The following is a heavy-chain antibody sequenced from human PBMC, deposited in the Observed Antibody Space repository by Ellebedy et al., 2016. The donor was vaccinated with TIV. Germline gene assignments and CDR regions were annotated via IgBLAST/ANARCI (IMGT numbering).Heavy chain of an antibody. D-gene: IGHD3-9*01. CDR2: IYYTGKS. CDR1: GDSISSSGSY. Sequence: MPSETLSLTCTVSGDSISSSGSYWGGIRQPPGKGLEWIGGIYYTGKSYYNPTLKSRVTISVDTSKNQFSLKLSSVTAADTAVYYCARGHDILTGYSYWGQGTLVTVSS. J-gene: IGHJ4*02. V-gene: IGHV4-39*01. CDR3: ARGHDILTGYSY.